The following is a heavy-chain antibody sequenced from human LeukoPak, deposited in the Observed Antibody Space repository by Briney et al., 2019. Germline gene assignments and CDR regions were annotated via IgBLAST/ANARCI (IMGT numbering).Heavy chain of an antibody. J-gene: IGHJ4*02. CDR3: TRQYYDFWSGFFTADYWFDY. Sequence: TGGSLRLSCAASGFSFYNYAMSWVRQAPGKGLEWLSGISGSGGTTYYADSVKGRFTISRDNAENSLYLQMNSLRAEDSAVYYCTRQYYDFWSGFFTADYWFDYWGQGALVTVSS. CDR1: GFSFYNYA. V-gene: IGHV3-23*01. D-gene: IGHD3-3*01. CDR2: ISGSGGTT.